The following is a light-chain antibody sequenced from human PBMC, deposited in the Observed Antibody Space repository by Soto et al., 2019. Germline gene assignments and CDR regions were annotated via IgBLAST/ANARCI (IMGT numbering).Light chain of an antibody. CDR2: GNS. Sequence: QSVLTQPRSVSGAPGQRGTIPCTRSSSNIGAGYDVHWYQQLPGTAPKLLIYGNSNRPSGVPDRFSGSKSGTSASLAITGLQAEDEADYYCQSYDSSLSGYVVFGGGTKLTVL. V-gene: IGLV1-40*01. CDR3: QSYDSSLSGYVV. J-gene: IGLJ2*01. CDR1: SSNIGAGYD.